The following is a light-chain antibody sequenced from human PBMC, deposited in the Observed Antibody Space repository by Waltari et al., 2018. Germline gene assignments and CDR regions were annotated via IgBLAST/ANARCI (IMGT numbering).Light chain of an antibody. V-gene: IGKV1-5*03. J-gene: IGKJ1*01. CDR2: RAA. CDR1: QSITIC. Sequence: IPCRSIQSITICVAGYQQNPWKAPKLLIYRAAYLESGVPARFSGSASATEFTLTFSSLQPDDFATYYCQQYDNYWTFGQGTKVDIK. CDR3: QQYDNYWT.